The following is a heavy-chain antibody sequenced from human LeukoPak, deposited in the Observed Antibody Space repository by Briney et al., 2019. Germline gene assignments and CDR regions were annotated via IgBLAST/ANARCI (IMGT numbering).Heavy chain of an antibody. D-gene: IGHD3-22*01. CDR1: GGTFSSYA. Sequence: SVKVSCKASGGTFSSYAISWVRQAPGQGLEWMGGIIPIFGTANYAQKFQGRVTITTDESTSTAYMELSSLRSEDTPVYYCARDSSGYYYDLFDYWGQGTLVTVSS. V-gene: IGHV1-69*05. CDR3: ARDSSGYYYDLFDY. CDR2: IIPIFGTA. J-gene: IGHJ4*02.